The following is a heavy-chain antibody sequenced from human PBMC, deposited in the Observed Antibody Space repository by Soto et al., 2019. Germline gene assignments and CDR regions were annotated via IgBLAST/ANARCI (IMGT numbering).Heavy chain of an antibody. CDR1: GCSITSSSHF. CDR2: IYFTGNT. J-gene: IGHJ5*02. Sequence: SETLTLSCAASGCSITSSSHFWGWVRQPPGKGLEWIGTIYFTGNTYYTPSLKSRLTMSIDTSKNEFSLRLNSVTAADTAVYYCAGQTFTIAAASYGRGNWFDPWGPGTLVTVSS. V-gene: IGHV4-39*01. CDR3: AGQTFTIAAASYGRGNWFDP. D-gene: IGHD6-25*01.